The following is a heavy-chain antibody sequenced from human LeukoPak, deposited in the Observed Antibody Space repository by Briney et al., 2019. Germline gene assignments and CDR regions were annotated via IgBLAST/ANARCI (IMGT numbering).Heavy chain of an antibody. CDR1: GFTFSSYE. Sequence: GGSLRLSCAASGFTFSSYEMNWVRQAPGKGLEWVSYISSSGSTISYADSVTGQFTISRDNAKTSLYLQMNSLRAEDTAVYYCARAREEAAASGFDYWGQGTLVTVSS. V-gene: IGHV3-48*03. CDR3: ARAREEAAASGFDY. D-gene: IGHD6-13*01. CDR2: ISSSGSTI. J-gene: IGHJ4*02.